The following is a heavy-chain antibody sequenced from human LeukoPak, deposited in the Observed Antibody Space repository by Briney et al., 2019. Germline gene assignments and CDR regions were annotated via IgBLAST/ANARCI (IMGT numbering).Heavy chain of an antibody. CDR3: AKNEGRYCDWYSTFDY. Sequence: GRSLRLSCAASGFTFSSYGIHWVRQAPGKGLEWVAVICSDGSNKYYADSVKGRFTISRDNSKNTLYLQMNSLGAEDTAVYYCAKNEGRYCDWYSTFDYWGQGTLVTVSS. D-gene: IGHD3-9*01. CDR2: ICSDGSNK. CDR1: GFTFSSYG. V-gene: IGHV3-33*06. J-gene: IGHJ4*02.